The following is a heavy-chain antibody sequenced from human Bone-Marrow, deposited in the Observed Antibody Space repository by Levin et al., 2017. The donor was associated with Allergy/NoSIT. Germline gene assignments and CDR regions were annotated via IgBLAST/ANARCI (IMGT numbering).Heavy chain of an antibody. CDR2: IDWRGISM. CDR3: AKDIERHETMVSDS. D-gene: IGHD4/OR15-4a*01. J-gene: IGHJ4*02. V-gene: IGHV3-9*01. CDR1: GFAFDDYA. Sequence: AGGSLRLSCGASGFAFDDYAMHWVRQAPGKGLEWVAGIDWRGISMSYADSMRGRFAISRDNAKNSLYLHMHSLRPEDTAFYYCAKDIERHETMVSDSWGRGALVTVTA.